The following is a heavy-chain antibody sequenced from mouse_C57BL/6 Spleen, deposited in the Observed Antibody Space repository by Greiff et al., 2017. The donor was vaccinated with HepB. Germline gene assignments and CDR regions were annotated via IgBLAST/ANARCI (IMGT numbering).Heavy chain of an antibody. Sequence: QVQLQQPGAELVMPGASVKLSCKASGYTFTSYWMHWVKQRPGQGLEWIGEIDPSDSYTNYNQKFKGKSTLTVDKSSSTAYMQLSSLTSEDSAVYYCARVRRRGYAMDYWGQGTSVTVSS. CDR2: IDPSDSYT. J-gene: IGHJ4*01. CDR3: ARVRRRGYAMDY. V-gene: IGHV1-69*01. CDR1: GYTFTSYW.